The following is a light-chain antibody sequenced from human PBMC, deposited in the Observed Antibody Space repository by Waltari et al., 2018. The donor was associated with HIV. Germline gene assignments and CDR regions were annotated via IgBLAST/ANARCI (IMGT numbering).Light chain of an antibody. V-gene: IGLV1-47*01. CDR1: PFNIGHNY. CDR2: RHN. Sequence: QSVLTQPPSVSGTPGQRVSISCSGSPFNIGHNYAFWYQQFPGAAPRLLIDRHNQRPSGVPDRCSVSKSGTSASLAISGLRAEDEADYYCAAWDDSLSGWVFGGGTKLTVL. J-gene: IGLJ2*01. CDR3: AAWDDSLSGWV.